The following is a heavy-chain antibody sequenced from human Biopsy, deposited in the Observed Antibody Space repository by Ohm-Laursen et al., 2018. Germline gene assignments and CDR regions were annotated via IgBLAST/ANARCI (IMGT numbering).Heavy chain of an antibody. V-gene: IGHV3-30*18. D-gene: IGHD5-18*01. J-gene: IGHJ6*02. CDR2: IFYDGSNT. Sequence: SLRLSCTASGFTFNNYGMQWVRQAPGKGLEWVAFIFYDGSNTYYADSVKGRFTISRDNSRDTLYLQMSSLRAEDTAVYYCAKDRYNYTPIGGLGMDVWGQGTTVTVSS. CDR1: GFTFNNYG. CDR3: AKDRYNYTPIGGLGMDV.